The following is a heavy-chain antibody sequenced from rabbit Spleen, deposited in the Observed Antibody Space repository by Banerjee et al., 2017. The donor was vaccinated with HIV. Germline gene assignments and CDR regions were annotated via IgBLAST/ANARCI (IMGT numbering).Heavy chain of an antibody. J-gene: IGHJ4*01. CDR1: GFSFSSGYY. CDR2: IYAGSNDNT. Sequence: SLEESGGDLVKPGASLTLTCTASGFSFSSGYYMCWGRHAPGKGLEWIAFIYAGSNDNTYYASWAKGRFTISKASSTTVTLKMTSLTAADTATYFCARWASSDGFFDLWGPGTLFTVS. V-gene: IGHV1S40*01. D-gene: IGHD1-1*01. CDR3: ARWASSDGFFDL.